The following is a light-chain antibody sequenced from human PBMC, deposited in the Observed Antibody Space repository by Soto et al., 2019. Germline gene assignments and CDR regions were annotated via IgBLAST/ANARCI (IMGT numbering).Light chain of an antibody. J-gene: IGLJ2*01. CDR3: QSYDISLSGSRV. CDR1: SSNIGAGYD. V-gene: IGLV1-40*01. CDR2: GNN. Sequence: QSVLTQPPSVSGAPGQRVTISCTGSSSNIGAGYDIHWYQQLPGTAPKLLIYGNNNRPSGVPDRFSGSQSGTSASLAITGLQAEDEADYYCQSYDISLSGSRVFGGGTKLTVL.